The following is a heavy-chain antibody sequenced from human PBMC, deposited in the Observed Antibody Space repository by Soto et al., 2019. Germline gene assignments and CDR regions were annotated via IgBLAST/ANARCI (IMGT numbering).Heavy chain of an antibody. CDR2: ISVYNGDT. D-gene: IGHD3-9*01. V-gene: IGHV1-18*01. J-gene: IGHJ6*02. Sequence: XSVKVSCKASGYILTSYGISWVRQAPGQGLEWMGWISVYNGDTNHAQKFQGRVIMTTDTSTSTAFMELRTLRSDDTAVYYCATTTGYSYHYYGMDVWGQGTTVTASS. CDR1: GYILTSYG. CDR3: ATTTGYSYHYYGMDV.